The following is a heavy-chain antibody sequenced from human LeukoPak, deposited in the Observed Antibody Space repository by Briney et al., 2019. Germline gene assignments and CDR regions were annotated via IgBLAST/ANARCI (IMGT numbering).Heavy chain of an antibody. CDR1: GFTFSSYS. Sequence: GGSLRLSCAASGFTFSSYSMNWVRQAPGKGLVWVSRIDRDGSRINYADSVKGRFTISRDNGKNTLFLQMNSLRAEDAAVYYCVRGNDYGGPHYWGQGTLVTVSS. CDR2: IDRDGSRI. D-gene: IGHD4-23*01. J-gene: IGHJ4*02. CDR3: VRGNDYGGPHY. V-gene: IGHV3-74*01.